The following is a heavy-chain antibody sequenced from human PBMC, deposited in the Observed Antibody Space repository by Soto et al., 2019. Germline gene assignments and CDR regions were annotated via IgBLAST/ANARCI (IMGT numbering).Heavy chain of an antibody. CDR2: IRSKAYGGTT. CDR3: TRDDAYYDFWSGYNPYGMGV. D-gene: IGHD3-3*01. CDR1: GFSFGDYA. V-gene: IGHV3-49*04. Sequence: GGSLRCSCTASGFSFGDYAMSWVRQAPGKGLEWVGFIRSKAYGGTTEYAASVRGRFTISRDDSKSIAYLQMNSLKTEDTAVYYCTRDDAYYDFWSGYNPYGMGVWGQGTGVTDCS. J-gene: IGHJ6*02.